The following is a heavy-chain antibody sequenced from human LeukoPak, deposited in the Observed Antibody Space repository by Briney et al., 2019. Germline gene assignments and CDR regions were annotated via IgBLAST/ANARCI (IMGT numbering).Heavy chain of an antibody. J-gene: IGHJ3*02. V-gene: IGHV3-21*01. Sequence: GGSPRLSCAASGFTFSSYSMNWVRQAPGKGLEWVSSISSRSNYIYYADSLKGRFTISRDNAKNSLYLQMNSLRGEDTAVYYCARIYCTNGVCHSGAFDIRGQGTMVTVSS. D-gene: IGHD2-8*01. CDR2: ISSRSNYI. CDR3: ARIYCTNGVCHSGAFDI. CDR1: GFTFSSYS.